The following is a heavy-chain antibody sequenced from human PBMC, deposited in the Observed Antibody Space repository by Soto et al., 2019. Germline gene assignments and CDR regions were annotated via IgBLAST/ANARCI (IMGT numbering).Heavy chain of an antibody. D-gene: IGHD6-19*01. CDR1: GFTFSSYA. V-gene: IGHV3-23*01. J-gene: IGHJ4*02. CDR3: AKGLAWLVLYGFDY. CDR2: ISGSGGST. Sequence: EVQLLESGGGLVEPGGSLRLSCAASGFTFSSYAMSWVRQAPGKGLEWVSVISGSGGSTYYADSVKGRFTISRDNSKNTLYLQMNSLRAEDTAVYYCAKGLAWLVLYGFDYWGQGTLVTVSS.